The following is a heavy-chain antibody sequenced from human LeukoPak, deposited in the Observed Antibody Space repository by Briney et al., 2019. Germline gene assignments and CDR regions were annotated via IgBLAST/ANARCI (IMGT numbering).Heavy chain of an antibody. J-gene: IGHJ3*01. V-gene: IGHV4-39*01. CDR3: ARPAENDAFDL. Sequence: SETLSLTCTVSGGSISSSSYYWGWIRQPPGKGLEWIGSIYYSGSTYYNPSLKSRVTISVDTSKNQFSLKLSSVTAADTAVYYCARPAENDAFDLWGQGTMVTVPS. CDR2: IYYSGST. CDR1: GGSISSSSYY.